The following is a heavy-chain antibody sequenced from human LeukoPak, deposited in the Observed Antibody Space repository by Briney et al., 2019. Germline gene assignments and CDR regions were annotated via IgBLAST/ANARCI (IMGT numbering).Heavy chain of an antibody. CDR2: IHSNGNTV. CDR1: GFTFSDYY. CDR3: ASRVGTFYFDS. Sequence: GGSLRLSCAASGFTFSDYYMSWVRQAPGKGLDWVAFIHSNGNTVYYTDFVKGRFSISRDNSKNTLYLQMNSLRPDDTAVYYCASRVGTFYFDSWGQGTQVTVSS. D-gene: IGHD1-26*01. J-gene: IGHJ4*02. V-gene: IGHV3-30*02.